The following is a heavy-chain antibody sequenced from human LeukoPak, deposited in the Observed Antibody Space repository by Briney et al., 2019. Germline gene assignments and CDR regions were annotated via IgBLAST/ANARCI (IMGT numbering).Heavy chain of an antibody. D-gene: IGHD1-14*01. J-gene: IGHJ5*02. CDR2: IYTSGST. CDR1: GGSISSGSYH. Sequence: SETLSLTCTVSGGSISSGSYHWSWIRQPAGKGLEWIGRIYTSGSTNYNPSLKSRVTMSVDTSKNQFSLKLSSVTAADTAVYYCARSRSTGWFDPWGQGTLVTVSS. V-gene: IGHV4-61*02. CDR3: ARSRSTGWFDP.